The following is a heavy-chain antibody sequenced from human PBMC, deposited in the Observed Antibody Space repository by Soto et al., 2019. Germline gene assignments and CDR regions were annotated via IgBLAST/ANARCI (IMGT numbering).Heavy chain of an antibody. V-gene: IGHV4-39*01. J-gene: IGHJ2*01. CDR1: GGSISSSSYY. D-gene: IGHD2-15*01. Sequence: QLLESGPGLVKPSETLSLTCTVSGGSISSSSYYWGWIRQPPGKGLEWIGSIYYSGSTYYNPSLKSRVTISVDTSKNQFSLKLSSVTAADTAVYYCARPYAGYCSGGSCYPWYFDLWGRGTLVTVSS. CDR2: IYYSGST. CDR3: ARPYAGYCSGGSCYPWYFDL.